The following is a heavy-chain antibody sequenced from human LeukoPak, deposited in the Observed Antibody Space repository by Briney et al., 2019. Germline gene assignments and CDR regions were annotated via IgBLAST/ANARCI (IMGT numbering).Heavy chain of an antibody. V-gene: IGHV4-59*01. D-gene: IGHD3-10*01. Sequence: PSETLSLTCTVSGGSISGYYWNWIRMPPGKGLEWIGYIYYSGSTNYNPSLKSRVTVSVDTSKNQFSLKLNSVTAADTAVYYCAREGNERVDYWGQGTLVTVSS. CDR3: AREGNERVDY. CDR1: GGSISGYY. J-gene: IGHJ4*02. CDR2: IYYSGST.